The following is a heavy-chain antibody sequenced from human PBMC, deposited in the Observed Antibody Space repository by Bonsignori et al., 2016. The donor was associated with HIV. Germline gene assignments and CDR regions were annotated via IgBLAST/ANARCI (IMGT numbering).Heavy chain of an antibody. D-gene: IGHD3-22*01. J-gene: IGHJ3*01. Sequence: WIRQPPGKGLEWVSEISSNGDTTFYADSVKGRFTVSRDNAKNTLYLQMGSLRGEDTARYYCANRGYYDSSGYYPGGAFDVWGPGTMVTVSS. CDR3: ANRGYYDSSGYYPGGAFDV. CDR2: ISSNGDTT. V-gene: IGHV3-23*01.